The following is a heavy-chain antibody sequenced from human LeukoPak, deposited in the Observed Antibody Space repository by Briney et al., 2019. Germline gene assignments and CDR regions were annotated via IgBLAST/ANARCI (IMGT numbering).Heavy chain of an antibody. CDR3: AKAEHIVVVTIDS. CDR1: GFTFSGFN. Sequence: GGSLRLSCAASGFTFSGFNMNWVGQAPGKGWEWGSSISSSGSYTYYADSVKGRFTISRDNSKNTLYLQMNSLRAEDTAVYYCAKAEHIVVVTIDSWGQGTLVTVSS. J-gene: IGHJ4*02. D-gene: IGHD2-21*02. CDR2: ISSSGSYT. V-gene: IGHV3-21*04.